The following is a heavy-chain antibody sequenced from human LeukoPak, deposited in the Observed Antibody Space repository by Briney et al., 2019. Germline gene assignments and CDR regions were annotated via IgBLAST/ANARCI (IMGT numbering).Heavy chain of an antibody. D-gene: IGHD3-10*01. CDR2: ISSSSSYI. CDR3: ARDGYHYYGSGTYFGYYYMDV. V-gene: IGHV3-21*01. CDR1: GFTLSSYS. J-gene: IGHJ6*03. Sequence: GGSLRLSCAASGFTLSSYSMNWVRQAPGKGLEWVSSISSSSSYIYYADSVKGRFTISRDNAKNSLYLQMNSLRAEDTAVYYCARDGYHYYGSGTYFGYYYMDVWGKGTTVTISS.